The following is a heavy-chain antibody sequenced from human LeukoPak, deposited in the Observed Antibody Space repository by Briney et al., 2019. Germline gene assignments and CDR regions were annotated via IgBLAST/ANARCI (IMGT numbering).Heavy chain of an antibody. J-gene: IGHJ4*02. CDR3: AREFGPGFWSGTDV. CDR1: GGSISNHF. Sequence: SETLSLTCTVSGGSISNHFWSWIRQPPGRGLEWIGNIYYSGNTNYNPSLKSRVTIAVDTSKNQFSLKLRSVTAADTAVYYGAREFGPGFWSGTDVWGQGILVTVAS. CDR2: IYYSGNT. D-gene: IGHD3-3*01. V-gene: IGHV4-59*11.